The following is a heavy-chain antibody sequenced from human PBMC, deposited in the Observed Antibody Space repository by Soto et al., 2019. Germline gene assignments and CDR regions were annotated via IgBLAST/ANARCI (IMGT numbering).Heavy chain of an antibody. CDR1: DDSFSTYA. CDR2: IIPLFGTT. Sequence: QVQLVQSGAEVKKPGSSVKVSCKASDDSFSTYAITWVRQAPGQGLEWMGGIIPLFGTTNYAPKFQGRVTSTADGSTSTVYMELSSLRSGDTAIYYCARGVVVVSTTPRGDAFDIWGQGTMVTVSS. CDR3: ARGVVVVSTTPRGDAFDI. D-gene: IGHD2-15*01. J-gene: IGHJ3*02. V-gene: IGHV1-69*12.